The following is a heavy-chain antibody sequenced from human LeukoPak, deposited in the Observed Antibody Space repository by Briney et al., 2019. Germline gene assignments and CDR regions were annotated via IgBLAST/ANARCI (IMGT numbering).Heavy chain of an antibody. CDR1: GLTFSSHW. CDR2: ITNDGSST. D-gene: IGHD2-15*01. V-gene: IGHV3-74*01. Sequence: GGSLRLSCAASGLTFSSHWMHWVRQVPGKGLVWVSRITNDGSSTTYADSVKGRFTISRDNAKNMLYLQVNSLRAEDTAVYYCARDRIDLRYCSGGSCYLDYWGQGTLVTVSS. CDR3: ARDRIDLRYCSGGSCYLDY. J-gene: IGHJ4*02.